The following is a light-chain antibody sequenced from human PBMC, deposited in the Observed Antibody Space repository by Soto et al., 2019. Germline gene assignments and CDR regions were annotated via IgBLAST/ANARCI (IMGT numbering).Light chain of an antibody. CDR1: QGIRNF. CDR3: QKYSSVPV. Sequence: DIQMTQSPTSLSASVGDRVTITCRASQGIRNFVAWYQQKPGKAPKLLIYAASTLQSGVPSRFSGSGPATDFTLTINSLQPEDVATYSCQKYSSVPVFGPGTKVEIK. V-gene: IGKV1-27*01. J-gene: IGKJ3*01. CDR2: AAS.